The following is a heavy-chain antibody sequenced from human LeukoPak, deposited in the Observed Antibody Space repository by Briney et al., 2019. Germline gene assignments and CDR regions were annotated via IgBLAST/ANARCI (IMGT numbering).Heavy chain of an antibody. Sequence: GASLEISCEGSGSIFTSYWSGWVRQLPGKGLEWMGIIYPGDSDTRYSPSFQGQVTISAEKSISTAYLQWSSLKASDTALYYCASRKKGMATAGFDYWGQGTQVTVSS. CDR1: GSIFTSYW. CDR3: ASRKKGMATAGFDY. J-gene: IGHJ4*02. V-gene: IGHV5-51*01. D-gene: IGHD5-24*01. CDR2: IYPGDSDT.